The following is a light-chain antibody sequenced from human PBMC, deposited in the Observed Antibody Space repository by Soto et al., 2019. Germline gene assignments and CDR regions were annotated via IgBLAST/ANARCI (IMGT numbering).Light chain of an antibody. CDR1: NIGGKN. J-gene: IGLJ3*02. V-gene: IGLV3-9*01. Sequence: SYELTQPLSVSVALGQTARITCGGNNIGGKNVHWYQQKQRQAPVLVIYRDSNRPSGIPERFSGSNSGNTATLTISRAQAGDEADDYCQVWDSSTARVFGGGTKLTVL. CDR2: RDS. CDR3: QVWDSSTARV.